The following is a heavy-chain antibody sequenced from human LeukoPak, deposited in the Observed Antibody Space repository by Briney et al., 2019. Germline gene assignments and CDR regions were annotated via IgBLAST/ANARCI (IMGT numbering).Heavy chain of an antibody. V-gene: IGHV3-21*01. Sequence: GGSLRLSCAASGFTFSSYSMNWVRQAPGKGLEWVSSISSSSSYIYYADSVKGRFTISRDNAKNSLYLQMNSLRAEETAVYYCASCRDGYNSNYWGQGTLVTVSS. CDR2: ISSSSSYI. CDR3: ASCRDGYNSNY. J-gene: IGHJ4*02. CDR1: GFTFSSYS. D-gene: IGHD5-24*01.